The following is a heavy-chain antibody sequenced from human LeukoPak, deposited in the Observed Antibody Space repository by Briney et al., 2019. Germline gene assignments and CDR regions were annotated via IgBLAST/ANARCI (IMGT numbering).Heavy chain of an antibody. CDR2: IRYDGSNK. V-gene: IGHV3-30*02. CDR1: GFTFSSYG. D-gene: IGHD3-10*01. J-gene: IGHJ5*02. Sequence: GGSLRLSCAASGFTFSSYGMHWVRQAPGKGLEWVAFIRYDGSNKYYADSVKGRFTISRDNSKNTLYLQMNSLRAEDTAVYYCASAAHYYYGSGSSPGGWFDPWGQGTLVTVSS. CDR3: ASAAHYYYGSGSSPGGWFDP.